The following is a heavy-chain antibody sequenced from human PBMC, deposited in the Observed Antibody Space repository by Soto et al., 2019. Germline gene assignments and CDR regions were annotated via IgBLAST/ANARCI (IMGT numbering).Heavy chain of an antibody. V-gene: IGHV4-34*01. CDR1: GESFRGYY. CDR3: ARSMGTSSEYYFDY. Sequence: KTSETLSLTCAVYGESFRGYYWNWIRQPPGKGLEWIGGINHKGSSSYNPSLKSRVTISIDTSKKHFSLKLSSVTAADTAVYYCARSMGTSSEYYFDYWGQGTLVTVSS. D-gene: IGHD6-6*01. J-gene: IGHJ4*02. CDR2: INHKGSS.